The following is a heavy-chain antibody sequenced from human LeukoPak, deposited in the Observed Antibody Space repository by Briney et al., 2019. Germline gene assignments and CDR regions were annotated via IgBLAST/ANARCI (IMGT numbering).Heavy chain of an antibody. D-gene: IGHD6-19*01. V-gene: IGHV3-7*01. CDR1: GFTFNRDW. CDR3: ATKEPSTSGWSY. J-gene: IGHJ4*02. CDR2: IKEGGSKK. Sequence: GGSLRLSCAASGFTFNRDWTAWVRQAPGKGLEWVADIKEGGSKKNYVDSVKGRFTISRDNAVNSVYLQMNDLRAEDTGVYYCATKEPSTSGWSYWGQGTLVTVSS.